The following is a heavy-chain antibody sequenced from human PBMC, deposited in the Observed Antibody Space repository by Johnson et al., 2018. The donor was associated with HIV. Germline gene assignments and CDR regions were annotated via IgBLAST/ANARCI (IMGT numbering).Heavy chain of an antibody. Sequence: LLVESGGVVVQPGGSLRLSCAASGFTFDDYAMHWVRQAPGKGLEWVSLISWDGGSTYYADSVKGRFTISRDNSKNSLYLQMNSLRAEDTAVYYCARDRGYWDAFDIWGQGTMVTVSS. D-gene: IGHD3-22*01. V-gene: IGHV3-43D*03. CDR1: GFTFDDYA. J-gene: IGHJ3*02. CDR3: ARDRGYWDAFDI. CDR2: ISWDGGST.